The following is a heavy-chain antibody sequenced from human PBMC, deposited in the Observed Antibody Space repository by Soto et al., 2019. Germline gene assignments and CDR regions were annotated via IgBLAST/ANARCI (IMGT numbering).Heavy chain of an antibody. J-gene: IGHJ4*02. CDR1: GYTCTSYC. CDR2: ISAYNGNR. CDR3: ARHFSHYDILTGSSPGYYFDY. D-gene: IGHD3-9*01. Sequence: APVKVSCKASGYTCTSYCISWVRQAPAQGRAWMGWISAYNGNRNYAQKLQGRVTMTTDTTTNTAYMELRSRRSDDTAVYYCARHFSHYDILTGSSPGYYFDYWSQGTLVTVSS. V-gene: IGHV1-18*04.